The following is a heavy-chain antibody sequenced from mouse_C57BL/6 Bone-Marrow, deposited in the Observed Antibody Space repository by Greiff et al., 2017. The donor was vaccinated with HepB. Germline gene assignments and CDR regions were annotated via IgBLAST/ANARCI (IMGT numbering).Heavy chain of an antibody. Sequence: EVKLMESGGGLVKPGGSLKLSCAASGFTFSDYGMHWVRQAPEKGLEWVAYISSGSSTIYYADTVKGRFTISRDNAKNTLFLQMTSLRSEDTAMYYCARGYCGSSPYWYFDVWGTGTTVTVSS. CDR3: ARGYCGSSPYWYFDV. CDR1: GFTFSDYG. J-gene: IGHJ1*03. V-gene: IGHV5-17*01. CDR2: ISSGSSTI. D-gene: IGHD1-1*01.